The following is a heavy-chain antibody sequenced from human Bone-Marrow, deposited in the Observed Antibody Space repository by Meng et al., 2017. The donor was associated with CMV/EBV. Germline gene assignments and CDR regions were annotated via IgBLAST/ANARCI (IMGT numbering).Heavy chain of an antibody. D-gene: IGHD4-11*01. CDR3: ARETYSNYLSLAHYYYYGMDV. CDR2: ISYDGSNK. CDR1: GFTVSSNY. J-gene: IGHJ6*02. V-gene: IGHV3-30-3*01. Sequence: GESLKISCAASGFTVSSNYMSWVRQAPGKGLEWVAVISYDGSNKYYADSVKGRFTISRDNSKNTLYLQMNSLRAEDTAVYYCARETYSNYLSLAHYYYYGMDVWGQGTTVTVSS.